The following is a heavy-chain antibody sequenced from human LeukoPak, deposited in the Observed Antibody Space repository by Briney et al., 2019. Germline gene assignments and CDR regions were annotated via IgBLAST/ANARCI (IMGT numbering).Heavy chain of an antibody. J-gene: IGHJ4*02. V-gene: IGHV3-30*02. Sequence: GGSLRLSCAASGFTFSSYGMHWVRQAPGKGLEWVAFIRYDGSNKYYADSVKGRFTISRDNSKNTLYLQMNSLRAEDAAVYYCAKYFGSYYDYYFDYWGQGTLVTVSS. D-gene: IGHD1-26*01. CDR2: IRYDGSNK. CDR3: AKYFGSYYDYYFDY. CDR1: GFTFSSYG.